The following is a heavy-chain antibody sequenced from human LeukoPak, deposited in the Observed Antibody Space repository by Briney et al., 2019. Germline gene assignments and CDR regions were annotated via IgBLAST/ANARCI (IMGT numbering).Heavy chain of an antibody. Sequence: SETLSLTCTVSGGSITNNYWAWIRQPPGKGLEWIGYTHDSGNSNYNPSLRSRVTISIDTSKNQFSLKLTSVTAADTAVYYCARDRSVAPADYWGQGTLVTASS. J-gene: IGHJ4*02. D-gene: IGHD2-15*01. V-gene: IGHV4-59*13. CDR3: ARDRSVAPADY. CDR2: THDSGNS. CDR1: GGSITNNY.